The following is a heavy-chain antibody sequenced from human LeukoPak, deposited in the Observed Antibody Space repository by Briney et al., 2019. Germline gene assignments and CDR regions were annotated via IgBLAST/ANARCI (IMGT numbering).Heavy chain of an antibody. J-gene: IGHJ4*02. D-gene: IGHD3-3*01. CDR2: INPNSGGT. CDR1: GYTFTGYY. V-gene: IGHV1-2*02. Sequence: ASVKVSCKASGYTFTGYYMHWVRQAPGQGLELMGWINPNSGGTNYAQKFQGRVTMTRDTSISTAYMELSRLRSDDTAVYYCARTIMYYDFWSGYYPFDYWGQGTLVTVSS. CDR3: ARTIMYYDFWSGYYPFDY.